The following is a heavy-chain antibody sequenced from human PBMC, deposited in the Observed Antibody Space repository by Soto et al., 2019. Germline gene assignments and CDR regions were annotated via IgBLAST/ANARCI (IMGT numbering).Heavy chain of an antibody. D-gene: IGHD3-22*01. CDR3: ARDHDSSGYYVWSNAFDI. V-gene: IGHV3-30-3*01. CDR2: ISYDGSNK. Sequence: GGSLRLSCAASGFTFSSYAMHWVRQAPGKGLEWVAVISYDGSNKYYADSVKGRFTISRDNSKNTLYLQMNSLRAEDTAVYYCARDHDSSGYYVWSNAFDIWGQGTMVTVSS. CDR1: GFTFSSYA. J-gene: IGHJ3*02.